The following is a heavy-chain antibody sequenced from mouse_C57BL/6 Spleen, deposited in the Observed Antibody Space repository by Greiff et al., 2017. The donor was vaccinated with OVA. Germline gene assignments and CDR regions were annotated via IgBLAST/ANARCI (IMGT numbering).Heavy chain of an antibody. V-gene: IGHV1-76*01. J-gene: IGHJ2*01. Sequence: QVQLKESGAELVRPGASVKLSCKASGYTFTDYYINWVKQRPGQGLEWIARIYPGSGNTYYNEKFKGKATLTAEKSSSTAYMQLSSLTSEDSAVYFCDYYGSSYEDYFDYWGQGTTLTVSS. D-gene: IGHD1-1*01. CDR2: IYPGSGNT. CDR1: GYTFTDYY. CDR3: DYYGSSYEDYFDY.